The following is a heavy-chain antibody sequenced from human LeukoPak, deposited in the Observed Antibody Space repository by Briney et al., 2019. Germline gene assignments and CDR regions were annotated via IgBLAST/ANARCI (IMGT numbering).Heavy chain of an antibody. J-gene: IGHJ4*02. CDR3: AKAPQFGDYIDS. D-gene: IGHD3-10*01. Sequence: GGSLRLSCAASGFTFDNYGMHCVRQAPGKVLEWLAFIRYSEHANEKFYTDSVRGRFTISRDNSKNTVSLQMNALRADDTAVYYCAKAPQFGDYIDSWGQGTLVTVSS. CDR1: GFTFDNYG. V-gene: IGHV3-30*02. CDR2: IRYSEHANEK.